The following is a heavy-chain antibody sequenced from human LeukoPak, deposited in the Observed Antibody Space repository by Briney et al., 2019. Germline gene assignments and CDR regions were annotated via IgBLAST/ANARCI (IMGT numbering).Heavy chain of an antibody. V-gene: IGHV4-61*02. CDR1: GGFISSGSYY. CDR2: IYTSGST. Sequence: SETLSLTCTVSGGFISSGSYYWSWIRQPAGKGLEWIGRIYTSGSTNYNPSLKSRVTISVDTSKNQFSLKLSSVTAADTAVYYCARAGTNLGDYDYWGQGTLVTVSS. CDR3: ARAGTNLGDYDY. J-gene: IGHJ4*02. D-gene: IGHD4-17*01.